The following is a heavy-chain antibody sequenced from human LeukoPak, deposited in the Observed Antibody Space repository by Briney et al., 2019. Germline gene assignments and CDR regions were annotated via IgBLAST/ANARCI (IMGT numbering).Heavy chain of an antibody. CDR3: VRDRTKYCSSTSCPLDY. D-gene: IGHD2-2*01. Sequence: ASVKVSCKASRYSLTGYYMHWLRQAPGQALEWMGLINPYSGCTNYAQKFQGRVTMTRDTSISTAYMERSRLRSDDTAVYYCVRDRTKYCSSTSCPLDYWGQGTLVTVSS. J-gene: IGHJ4*02. V-gene: IGHV1-2*02. CDR1: RYSLTGYY. CDR2: INPYSGCT.